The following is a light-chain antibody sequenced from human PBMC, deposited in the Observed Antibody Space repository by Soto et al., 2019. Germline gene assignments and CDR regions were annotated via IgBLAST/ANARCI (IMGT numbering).Light chain of an antibody. Sequence: QSVLTQPRSVSGSPGQSVTISCTGTSSDVGGYNYVSWYQQHPGNAPKLMIYDVSKRPSGVPDRFSGSKSGNTASLTISGLQAEDEADYYCCSYAGSYTFGVFGGGTKLTVL. CDR1: SSDVGGYNY. CDR3: CSYAGSYTFGV. J-gene: IGLJ3*02. CDR2: DVS. V-gene: IGLV2-11*01.